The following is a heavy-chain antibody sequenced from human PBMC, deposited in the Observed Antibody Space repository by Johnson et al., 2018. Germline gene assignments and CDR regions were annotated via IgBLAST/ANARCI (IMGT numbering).Heavy chain of an antibody. J-gene: IGHJ6*02. Sequence: QVQLQESGPGLVKPSETLSLTCTVSGGSMNNYYWSWIRQSPGKGLEWIGYIYYSGTINYNPSLTNRVTISVDTSKNQFSLMLNSVTAADTAVYYCAKDKDWVTEHYGMDVWGQGTTVIVSS. CDR3: AKDKDWVTEHYGMDV. CDR2: IYYSGTI. D-gene: IGHD1-14*01. V-gene: IGHV4-59*01. CDR1: GGSMNNYY.